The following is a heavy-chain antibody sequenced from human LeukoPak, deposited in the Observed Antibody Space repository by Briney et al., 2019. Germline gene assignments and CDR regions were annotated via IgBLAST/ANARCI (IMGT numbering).Heavy chain of an antibody. Sequence: SVKVSCKASGGTFSSYAISWVRQAPGQGLEWMGRIIPILGIANYAQKFQGRVTIAADKSTSTAYMELSSLRSEDTAVYYCARFHGPASLDYWGQGTLVTVSS. CDR2: IIPILGIA. D-gene: IGHD6-6*01. CDR3: ARFHGPASLDY. J-gene: IGHJ4*02. CDR1: GGTFSSYA. V-gene: IGHV1-69*04.